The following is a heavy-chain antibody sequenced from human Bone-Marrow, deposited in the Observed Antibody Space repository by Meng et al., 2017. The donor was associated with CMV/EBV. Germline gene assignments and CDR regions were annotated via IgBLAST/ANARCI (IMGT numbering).Heavy chain of an antibody. J-gene: IGHJ3*02. CDR2: IREDGSEK. Sequence: GESLKISCAASGFTFSSSSMTWVRQAPGKGLEWVANIREDGSEKNYVDSVKGRFTISRDNAKNSLYLQMNSLRAEDTAVYYCARDQGPYYYDSSGYPPDAFDIWGQGTMVTVSS. CDR1: GFTFSSSS. D-gene: IGHD3-22*01. CDR3: ARDQGPYYYDSSGYPPDAFDI. V-gene: IGHV3-7*01.